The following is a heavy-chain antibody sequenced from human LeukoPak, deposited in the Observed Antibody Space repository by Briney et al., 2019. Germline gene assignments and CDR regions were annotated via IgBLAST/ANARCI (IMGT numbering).Heavy chain of an antibody. J-gene: IGHJ4*02. D-gene: IGHD4-11*01. V-gene: IGHV3-23*01. CDR3: ARSVPDYTRFDF. Sequence: GGSLRLSCAASGFTFSSSAMSWVRQAPGKGLEWVSAISNNGGYTYYADSVQGRFTISTDNSKNTAYLQMNSLRVEDTALYYCARSVPDYTRFDFWGQGALVTVSS. CDR2: ISNNGGYT. CDR1: GFTFSSSA.